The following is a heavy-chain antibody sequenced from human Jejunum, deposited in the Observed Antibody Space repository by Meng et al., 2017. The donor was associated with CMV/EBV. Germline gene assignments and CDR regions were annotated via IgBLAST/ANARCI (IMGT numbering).Heavy chain of an antibody. CDR3: ARGRVPVGAALNY. D-gene: IGHD1-26*01. Sequence: SGFTFSDFSMSWVRQAPGKGLEWVANIKQDGSEKYYVDSVKGRFTISRDNAKNSLYLQMNSPRAEDTAVYYCARGRVPVGAALNYWGQGTLVTVSS. V-gene: IGHV3-7*01. CDR1: GFTFSDFS. J-gene: IGHJ4*02. CDR2: IKQDGSEK.